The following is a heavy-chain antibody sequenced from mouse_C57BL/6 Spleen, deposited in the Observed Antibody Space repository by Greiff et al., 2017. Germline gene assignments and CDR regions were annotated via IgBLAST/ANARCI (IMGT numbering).Heavy chain of an antibody. J-gene: IGHJ3*01. CDR2: INPNTGGT. CDR1: GYTFTDYY. D-gene: IGHD1-1*01. Sequence: EVQLQQSGPELVKPGASVKISCKASGYTFTDYYMNWVKQSHGKSLEWIGDINPNTGGTSYNQKFKGKTTLTVDKSSSSAYMELRSLTSEDSAVYYCARADYSWFAYWGQGTLVTVSA. V-gene: IGHV1-26*01. CDR3: ARADYSWFAY.